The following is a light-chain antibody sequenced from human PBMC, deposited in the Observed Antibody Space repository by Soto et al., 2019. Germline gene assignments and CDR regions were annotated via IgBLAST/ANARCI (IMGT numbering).Light chain of an antibody. CDR2: DVS. Sequence: QPVLTQPASVSGSPGQSITISCTGTSSDVGGYNYVSWYQQHPGKAPKLMIYDVSNRPSGVSNRFSGSKSGNTASLTISGLQAEDEADYYCSSPEVFGGGTKLTVL. J-gene: IGLJ2*01. CDR3: SSPEV. V-gene: IGLV2-14*01. CDR1: SSDVGGYNY.